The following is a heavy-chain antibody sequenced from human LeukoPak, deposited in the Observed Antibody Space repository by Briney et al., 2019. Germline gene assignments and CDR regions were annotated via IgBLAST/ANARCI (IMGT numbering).Heavy chain of an antibody. V-gene: IGHV6-1*01. J-gene: IGHJ6*03. CDR1: GDSVSSNSAA. CDR3: ARGGFLEWLQPQTDDGHYYYYYMDV. Sequence: SQTLSLTCAISGDSVSSNSAAWNWIRQSPSRGLERLGRTYYRSKWYNDYAVSVKSRITINPDTSKNQFSLQLNSVTPEDTAVYYCARGGFLEWLQPQTDDGHYYYYYMDVWGKGTTVTVSS. D-gene: IGHD3-3*01. CDR2: TYYRSKWYN.